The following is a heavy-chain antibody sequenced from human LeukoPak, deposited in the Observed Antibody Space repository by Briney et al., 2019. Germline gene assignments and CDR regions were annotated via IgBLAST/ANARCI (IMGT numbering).Heavy chain of an antibody. CDR3: ARDSVVRGASGYGMDV. CDR1: GGSISSSNW. Sequence: SETLSLTCAVSGGSISSSNWWCWVRQPPGKGLEWIGEIYYSGSTNYNPSLKSRVTISLDKSKNQFSLKLSSVTAADTAVYYCARDSVVRGASGYGMDVWGQGTTVTVSS. CDR2: IYYSGST. D-gene: IGHD3-10*01. V-gene: IGHV4-4*02. J-gene: IGHJ6*02.